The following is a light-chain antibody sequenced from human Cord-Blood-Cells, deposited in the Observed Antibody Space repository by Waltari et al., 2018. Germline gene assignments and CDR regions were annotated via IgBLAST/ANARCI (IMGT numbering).Light chain of an antibody. CDR2: AAS. CDR3: HQSCSTLWGT. J-gene: IGKJ2*02. V-gene: IGKV1-39*01. CDR1: QSISSY. Sequence: DIQMTQSPSSLSASVGDRVTITCRASQSISSYLNWYQQKPGKAPKLLIYAASSLQSGVPSRFSGGGSATNYTLTISSLQPEDFATYYCHQSCSTLWGTFGQGTKLEIK.